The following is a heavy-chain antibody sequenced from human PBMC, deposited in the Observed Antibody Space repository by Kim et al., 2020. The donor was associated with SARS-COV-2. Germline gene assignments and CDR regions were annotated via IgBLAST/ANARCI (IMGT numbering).Heavy chain of an antibody. V-gene: IGHV3-23*01. D-gene: IGHD4-4*01. Sequence: GGSLRLSCVTSGFTFTTYAMTWVRQAPGKGLEWVSSTSDSGTATYYADSVQGRFTISRDNSKNTLYLQMNSLRAEDTAVYHCAKGIRTAHYNLDVWGQGTTVTVS. CDR2: TSDSGTAT. J-gene: IGHJ6*02. CDR1: GFTFTTYA. CDR3: AKGIRTAHYNLDV.